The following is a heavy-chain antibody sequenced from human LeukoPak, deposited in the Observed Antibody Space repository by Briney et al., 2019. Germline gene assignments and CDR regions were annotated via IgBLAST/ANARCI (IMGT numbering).Heavy chain of an antibody. D-gene: IGHD3/OR15-3a*01. V-gene: IGHV1-46*01. CDR1: GYAFIRYY. Sequence: GASVKVSCKASGYAFIRYYIHWVRQPPGQGLEWMGIVNPSGDSTNYAQKFQGRVTMTRDTSTSTVYMELSSLRSEDTAVYYCARWTTTYLDYWGQGTLVTVSP. CDR3: ARWTTTYLDY. J-gene: IGHJ4*02. CDR2: VNPSGDST.